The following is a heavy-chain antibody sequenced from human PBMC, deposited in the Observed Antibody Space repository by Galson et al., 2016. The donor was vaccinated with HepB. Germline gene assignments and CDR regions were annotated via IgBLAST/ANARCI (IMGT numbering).Heavy chain of an antibody. CDR1: GFTFSDYY. D-gene: IGHD1-14*01. CDR2: IRNSWTPI. J-gene: IGHJ4*02. V-gene: IGHV3-11*01. Sequence: SLRLSCAASGFTFSDYYMTWIRQAPGKGLEWISYIRNSWTPIYYADSVKGRFTISRDNAKNSLYLQMNSLRVEDTAVYYCGRGLLGTTTFDYWGRGTLVTVSS. CDR3: GRGLLGTTTFDY.